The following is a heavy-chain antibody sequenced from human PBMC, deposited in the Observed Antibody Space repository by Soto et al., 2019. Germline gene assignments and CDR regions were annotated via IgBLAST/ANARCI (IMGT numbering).Heavy chain of an antibody. CDR2: MPSDGSNK. V-gene: IGHV3-30*18. Sequence: QVQLVESGGGVVQSGRSLRLSCAASGFTFSRYDMHWVRQAPGKGLQWVAVMPSDGSNKYYADSVKGRFTSSRDNSQNTLYLQMNSRSPEDTAVYYWAKNFDYSGFDYWGQGTLVTVSS. CDR1: GFTFSRYD. D-gene: IGHD1-26*01. J-gene: IGHJ4*02. CDR3: AKNFDYSGFDY.